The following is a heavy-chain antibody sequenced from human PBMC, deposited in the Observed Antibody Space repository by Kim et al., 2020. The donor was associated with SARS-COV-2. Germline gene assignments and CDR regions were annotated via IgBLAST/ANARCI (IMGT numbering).Heavy chain of an antibody. Sequence: GGSLRLSCAASGFTFSGSAMHWVRQASGKGLEWVGRIRSKANSYATAYAASVKGRFTISRDDSKNTAYLQMNSLKTEDTAVYYCTRSEGFAGGYYYYMDVWGKGTTVTVSS. V-gene: IGHV3-73*01. D-gene: IGHD3-10*01. CDR1: GFTFSGSA. CDR2: IRSKANSYAT. J-gene: IGHJ6*03. CDR3: TRSEGFAGGYYYYMDV.